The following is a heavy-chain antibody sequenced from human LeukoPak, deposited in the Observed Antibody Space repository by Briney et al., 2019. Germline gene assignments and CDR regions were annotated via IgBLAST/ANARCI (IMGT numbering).Heavy chain of an antibody. CDR3: ARTASYDFWSGLKSGMDV. D-gene: IGHD3-3*01. CDR1: GFTFSSYS. J-gene: IGHJ6*02. Sequence: GGSLRLSCAASGFTFSSYSMNWVRQAPGKGLEWVSYISSSSSTIYYADSVKGRFTISRDNAKNSLYLQMNSLRDEGTAVYYCARTASYDFWSGLKSGMDVWGQGTTVTVSS. CDR2: ISSSSSTI. V-gene: IGHV3-48*02.